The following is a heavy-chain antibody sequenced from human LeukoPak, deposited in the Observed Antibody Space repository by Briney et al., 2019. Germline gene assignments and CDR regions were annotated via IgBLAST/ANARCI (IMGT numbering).Heavy chain of an antibody. CDR1: GGSISSSSYD. V-gene: IGHV4-39*07. CDR2: IYYSGST. D-gene: IGHD5-24*01. CDR3: ARTGRDGYKKGGGFDY. J-gene: IGHJ4*02. Sequence: SETLSLTCTVSGGSISSSSYDWGWIRQPRGKGREWIGSIYYSGSTYYNPPLKSRVPLSVDTSKNQFSLKLSSVTAADTAVYYCARTGRDGYKKGGGFDYWGQGTLVTVSS.